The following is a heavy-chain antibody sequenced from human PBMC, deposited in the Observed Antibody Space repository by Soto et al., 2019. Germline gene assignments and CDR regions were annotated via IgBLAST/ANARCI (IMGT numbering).Heavy chain of an antibody. D-gene: IGHD3-10*02. CDR1: GYTFTSYG. CDR3: TRGGQLFAGNYFDY. J-gene: IGHJ4*02. CDR2: ISNYNGDT. Sequence: QVQLVQSGAEVKKPGASVKVSCKASGYTFTSYGISWVRQAPGQGLEWMGWISNYNGDTNYAQKLQGRVTMTTDTPTSTAYMELRSLKADDTAVYYCTRGGQLFAGNYFDYWGQGTLVTVSS. V-gene: IGHV1-18*01.